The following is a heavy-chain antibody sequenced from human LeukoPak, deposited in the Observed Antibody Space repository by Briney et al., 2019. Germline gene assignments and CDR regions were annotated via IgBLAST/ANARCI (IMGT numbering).Heavy chain of an antibody. J-gene: IGHJ6*04. CDR3: ARGGVTSAFMDV. V-gene: IGHV1-18*01. D-gene: IGHD4-11*01. CDR1: GYTFTDYG. CDR2: ITGYNDNT. Sequence: ASVKVSCKASGYTFTDYGVTWVRQAPGQGLEWMGWITGYNDNTNYAQNLQGRLTMTADTSPTTSYMELRSLTSDDTAVYYCARGGVTSAFMDVWGKGTTVTVSP.